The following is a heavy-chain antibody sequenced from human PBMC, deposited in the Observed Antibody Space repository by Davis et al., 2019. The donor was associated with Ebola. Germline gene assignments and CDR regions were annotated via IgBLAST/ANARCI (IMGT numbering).Heavy chain of an antibody. CDR1: GGSISSYY. D-gene: IGHD2-2*02. CDR2: IYYSGST. J-gene: IGHJ4*02. CDR3: ARGGYCSSTSCYSLDY. Sequence: MPSETLSLTCTVSGGSISSYYWSWIRQPPGKGLEWVGYIYYSGSTNCNPSLKSRVTISVDTSKNQFSLKLSSVTAADTAVYYCARGGYCSSTSCYSLDYWGQGTLVTVSS. V-gene: IGHV4-59*12.